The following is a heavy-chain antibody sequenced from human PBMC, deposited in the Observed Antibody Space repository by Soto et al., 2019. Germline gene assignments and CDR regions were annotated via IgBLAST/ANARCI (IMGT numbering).Heavy chain of an antibody. CDR3: ARVAPYDFWSGYYRGGYYYYMDV. D-gene: IGHD3-3*01. CDR2: MNPNSGNT. Sequence: QVQLVQSGADVKKPGASVKVSCKASGYTFTSYDINWVRQATGQGLEWMGWMNPNSGNTGYAQKFQGRVTMTRNTSISTAYMELSSLRSEDTAVYYCARVAPYDFWSGYYRGGYYYYMDVWGKGTTVTVSS. J-gene: IGHJ6*03. CDR1: GYTFTSYD. V-gene: IGHV1-8*01.